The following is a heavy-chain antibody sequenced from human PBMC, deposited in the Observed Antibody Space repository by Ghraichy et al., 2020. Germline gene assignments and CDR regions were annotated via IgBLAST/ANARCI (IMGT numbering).Heavy chain of an antibody. Sequence: SETLSLTCTVSGGSISSYYWSWIRQPAGKGLEWIGRIYTSGSTNYNPSLKSRVTMSVDTSKNQFSLKLSSVTAADTAVYYCARGSYYDYYYYYGMDVWGQGTTVTVSS. J-gene: IGHJ6*02. CDR2: IYTSGST. CDR1: GGSISSYY. D-gene: IGHD1-26*01. V-gene: IGHV4-4*07. CDR3: ARGSYYDYYYYYGMDV.